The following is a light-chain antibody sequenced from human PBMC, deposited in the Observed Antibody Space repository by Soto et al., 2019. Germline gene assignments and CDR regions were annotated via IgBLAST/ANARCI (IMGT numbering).Light chain of an antibody. CDR3: QQYNNWPRT. Sequence: EIVMTQSPATLSVSPGERAALSCRASQSVSSKLAWYRQRPGQAPRLVIYDTSTRATGVPARFSGSGSGTEFTLTISSLQSEDFGVYYCQQYNNWPRTFGQGTKVDIK. CDR2: DTS. J-gene: IGKJ1*01. CDR1: QSVSSK. V-gene: IGKV3-15*01.